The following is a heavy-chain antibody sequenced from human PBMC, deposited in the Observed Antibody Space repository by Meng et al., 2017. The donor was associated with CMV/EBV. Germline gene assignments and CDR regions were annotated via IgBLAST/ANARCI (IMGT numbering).Heavy chain of an antibody. J-gene: IGHJ4*02. V-gene: IGHV1-8*03. CDR1: GYTFNSYD. D-gene: IGHD6-13*01. CDR3: AKRQLAHKSFDY. CDR2: MNPNSGNT. Sequence: SCKASGYTFNSYDINWVRQATGQGLEWMGWMNPNSGNTGYAQKFQGRVTIIRNTSISTAYMELSSLRSEDTAVYYCAKRQLAHKSFDYWGQGTLVTVSS.